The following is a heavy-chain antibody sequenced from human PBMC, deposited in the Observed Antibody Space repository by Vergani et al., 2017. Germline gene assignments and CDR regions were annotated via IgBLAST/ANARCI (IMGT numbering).Heavy chain of an antibody. CDR1: GFTFSSYG. Sequence: VQLVESGGGVVQPGRSLRLSCAASGFTFSSYGMHWVRQAPGKGLEWVGRIKSKTDGGTTDYAAPVKGRFTISRDDSKNTLYLQMNSLKTEDTAVYYCTTIASYSGYFDYWGQGTLVTVSS. CDR2: IKSKTDGGTT. CDR3: TTIASYSGYFDY. J-gene: IGHJ4*02. V-gene: IGHV3-15*01. D-gene: IGHD1-26*01.